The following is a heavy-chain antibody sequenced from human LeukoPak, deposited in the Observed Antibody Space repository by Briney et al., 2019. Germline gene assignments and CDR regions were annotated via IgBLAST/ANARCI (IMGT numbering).Heavy chain of an antibody. V-gene: IGHV3-48*03. J-gene: IGHJ4*02. CDR3: PRANSSGWYVESFDY. CDR1: GFTFSSYE. Sequence: GGSLRLSCAASGFTFSSYEMNWVRQAPGKGLEWVSYISSSGSTIYYADSVKGRFTISRDNAKNSLYLQMNSLRAEDTAVYYCPRANSSGWYVESFDYWGQGTLVTVSS. D-gene: IGHD6-19*01. CDR2: ISSSGSTI.